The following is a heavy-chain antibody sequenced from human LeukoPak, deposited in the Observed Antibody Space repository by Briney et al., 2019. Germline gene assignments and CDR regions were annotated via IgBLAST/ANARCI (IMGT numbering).Heavy chain of an antibody. CDR1: GYGFTSHG. V-gene: IGHV1-3*01. D-gene: IGHD3-22*01. Sequence: GASVKVSCKASGYGFTSHGISWVRQAPGQRLEWMGWINSTNEKTKYSEKFQGRVTISRDTGASTVYMELSSLRSEDTAVYYCARDHRTESDGYYFVNELWYFDLWGRGTLVTVSS. CDR3: ARDHRTESDGYYFVNELWYFDL. CDR2: INSTNEKT. J-gene: IGHJ2*01.